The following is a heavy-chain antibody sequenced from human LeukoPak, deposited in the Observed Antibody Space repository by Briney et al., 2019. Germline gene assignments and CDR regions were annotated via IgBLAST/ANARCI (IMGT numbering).Heavy chain of an antibody. CDR3: ARVDSSSWGSSGLYYFDY. V-gene: IGHV1-2*02. CDR1: GYTFTGYY. CDR2: INPNSGGT. J-gene: IGHJ4*02. D-gene: IGHD6-13*01. Sequence: ASVKVSCKASGYTFTGYYTHWVRQAPGQGLEWMGWINPNSGGTNYAQKFQGRVTMTRDTSISTAYMELSRLRSDDTAVYYCARVDSSSWGSSGLYYFDYWGQGTLVTVSS.